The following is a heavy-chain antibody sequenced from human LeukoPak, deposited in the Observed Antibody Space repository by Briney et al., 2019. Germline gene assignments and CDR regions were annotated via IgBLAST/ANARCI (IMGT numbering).Heavy chain of an antibody. V-gene: IGHV3-30-3*01. J-gene: IGHJ4*02. Sequence: PGGSLRLSCAASGFTFSSYAMHWVRQAPGKGLEWVAVISYDGSNKYYADSVKGRFTISRDNSKNTLYLQMNSLRAEDTAVYYCARASADYGDSDPYYWGQGTLVTVSS. CDR2: ISYDGSNK. CDR1: GFTFSSYA. CDR3: ARASADYGDSDPYY. D-gene: IGHD4-17*01.